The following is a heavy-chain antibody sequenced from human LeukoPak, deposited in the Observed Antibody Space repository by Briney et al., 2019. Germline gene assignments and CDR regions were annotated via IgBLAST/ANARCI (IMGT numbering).Heavy chain of an antibody. CDR3: ARVWSPPYTSSWPYYFDY. D-gene: IGHD6-13*01. V-gene: IGHV3-21*01. Sequence: GGSLRLSCAASGFSFSSYSMNWVRQAPGKGLEWVSSISSSSSYIYYVDSVKGRFSISRDNAKNSLYLQMNSLRAEDTAVYYCARVWSPPYTSSWPYYFDYWGQGTLVTVSS. CDR2: ISSSSSYI. J-gene: IGHJ4*02. CDR1: GFSFSSYS.